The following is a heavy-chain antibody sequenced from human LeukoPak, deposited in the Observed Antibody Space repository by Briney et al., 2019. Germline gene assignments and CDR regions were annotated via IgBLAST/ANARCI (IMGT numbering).Heavy chain of an antibody. CDR3: ARASNLYCYDSSGPPGWFDP. V-gene: IGHV4-31*03. CDR1: GGSISSGGYY. J-gene: IGHJ5*02. Sequence: SETLSLTCTVSGGSISSGGYYWSWIRQHPGKGLEWIGYIYYSGSTYYNPSLKSRVTISVDTSKNQFSLKLSSVTAADTAVYYCARASNLYCYDSSGPPGWFDPWGQGTLVTVSS. CDR2: IYYSGST. D-gene: IGHD3-22*01.